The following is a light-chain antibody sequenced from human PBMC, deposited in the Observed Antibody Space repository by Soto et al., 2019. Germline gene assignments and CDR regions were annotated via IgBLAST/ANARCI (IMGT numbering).Light chain of an antibody. Sequence: AIRMTQSPSSLSASTGDRVTITCRASRGISSYLAWYQQKPGKAPKLLIYAASTLQSGVPSRFSGSGSGTDFTLTISCLQSEDFATYYCQQYYSYLPYTFGQGTKVDIK. V-gene: IGKV1-8*01. CDR1: RGISSY. CDR2: AAS. CDR3: QQYYSYLPYT. J-gene: IGKJ2*01.